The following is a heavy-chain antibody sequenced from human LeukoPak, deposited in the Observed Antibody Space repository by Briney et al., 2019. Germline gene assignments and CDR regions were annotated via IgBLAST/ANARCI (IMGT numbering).Heavy chain of an antibody. CDR3: TRDRRVIVVVVAPYYYGRDV. J-gene: IGHJ6*01. V-gene: IGHV3-23*01. CDR2: ISGTGGTT. CDR1: GFTFSSNA. Sequence: GGSLRLSCAASGFTFSSNAMNWVRQAPGKGLEWVSTISGTGGTTYYADFVKGRFTISTGHSTNTPYLQMNSLRAEDTAVYYCTRDRRVIVVVVAPYYYGRDVWGKRETGTVSS. D-gene: IGHD2-15*01.